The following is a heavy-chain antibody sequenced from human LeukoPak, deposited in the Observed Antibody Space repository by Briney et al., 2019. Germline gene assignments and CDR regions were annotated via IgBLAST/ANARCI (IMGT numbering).Heavy chain of an antibody. D-gene: IGHD5-18*01. Sequence: GGSLRLSCAASGFTFSSYGMHWVRQAPGKGLEWVAFIRYDGSNKYYADSVKGRFTISRDNSKNTLYLQMNSLRAEDTAVYYCAKSTSGSSYGGYYFDYWGQGTLVTVSS. CDR1: GFTFSSYG. CDR3: AKSTSGSSYGGYYFDY. V-gene: IGHV3-30*02. J-gene: IGHJ4*02. CDR2: IRYDGSNK.